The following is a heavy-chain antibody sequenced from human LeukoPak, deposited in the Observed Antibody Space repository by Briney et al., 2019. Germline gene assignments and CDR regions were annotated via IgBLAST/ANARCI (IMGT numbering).Heavy chain of an antibody. D-gene: IGHD5-24*01. CDR1: GFTFDDYT. J-gene: IGHJ4*02. CDR3: AKDGYNFGYFAY. V-gene: IGHV3-43*01. CDR2: ISWDGGST. Sequence: GGSLRLSCAASGFTFDDYTMHWVRQAPGKGLEWVSLISWDGGSTYYADSVKARFTISRDNSKNSLYLQMNSLRTEDTALCYCAKDGYNFGYFAYWGQGTLVTVSS.